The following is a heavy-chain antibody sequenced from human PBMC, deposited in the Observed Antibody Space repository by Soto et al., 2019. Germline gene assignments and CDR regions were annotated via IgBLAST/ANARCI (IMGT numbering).Heavy chain of an antibody. Sequence: QIHLVQSGGGVVQPGRSLLLSCAGSGFTFGNYGMHWVRQAPGKGLEWVAVISHDETNKYYIDSVKGRFSISRDNSKNTLYLQMDSLRPEDTAVYFCAKGGGRWFQSDYWAQGTLVTVSS. CDR1: GFTFGNYG. D-gene: IGHD2-15*01. CDR3: AKGGGRWFQSDY. CDR2: ISHDETNK. V-gene: IGHV3-30*18. J-gene: IGHJ4*02.